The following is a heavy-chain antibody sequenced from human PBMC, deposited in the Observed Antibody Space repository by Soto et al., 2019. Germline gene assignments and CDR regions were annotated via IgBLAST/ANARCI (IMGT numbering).Heavy chain of an antibody. Sequence: ESLKIYCKGSGYIFTSYWIGWGRQMPGKGLECMGIIYPGDSDTRYSPSFQGQVTISADKSISTAYLQWSSLKASDTAMYYCARRAKTQEPKDWGQGTLVTVSS. V-gene: IGHV5-51*01. CDR1: GYIFTSYW. CDR2: IYPGDSDT. D-gene: IGHD2-15*01. J-gene: IGHJ4*02. CDR3: ARRAKTQEPKD.